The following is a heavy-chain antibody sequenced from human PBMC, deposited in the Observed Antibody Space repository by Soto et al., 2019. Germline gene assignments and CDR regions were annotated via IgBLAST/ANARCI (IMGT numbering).Heavy chain of an antibody. V-gene: IGHV4-39*01. CDR2: IYYSGTT. Sequence: SETLSLTCTVCGDSISSTSYYWGWIRQPPGKGLEWIGTIYYSGTTYYNASLKSRVTISVDTSKNQFSLNLTSLTAADTAVYYCATHNRRNGRSMSRYSDSWGQGTLVTFSS. CDR1: GDSISSTSYY. CDR3: ATHNRRNGRSMSRYSDS. D-gene: IGHD2-21*01. J-gene: IGHJ4*02.